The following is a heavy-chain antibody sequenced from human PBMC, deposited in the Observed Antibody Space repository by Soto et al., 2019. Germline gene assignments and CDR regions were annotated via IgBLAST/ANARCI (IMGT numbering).Heavy chain of an antibody. V-gene: IGHV3-7*05. CDR3: ARGGSTSCYIYDYDGMVV. CDR2: INLDGSEK. CDR1: GFTFRTYW. Sequence: EVQLVESGGGLVQPGGSLRLSCAASGFTFRTYWLSWARQVPGKGLEWVANINLDGSEKNYVDSVKGRFTISRDNARNSLYLQMSSLRGDDTALYYCARGGSTSCYIYDYDGMVVWGQWTMVTVFS. J-gene: IGHJ6*02. D-gene: IGHD1-1*01.